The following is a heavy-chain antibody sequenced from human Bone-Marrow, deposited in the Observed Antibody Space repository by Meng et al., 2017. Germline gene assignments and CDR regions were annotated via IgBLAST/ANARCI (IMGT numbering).Heavy chain of an antibody. Sequence: QLQQWGAGWLKPSETLSLTCVVSGGSFSDYYWSWIRQPPGKGLEWIGEINHSGSTNYNPSLESRATISVDTSQNNLSLKLSSVTAADSAVYYCARGPTTMAHDFDYWGQGTLVTVSS. V-gene: IGHV4-34*01. J-gene: IGHJ4*02. CDR2: INHSGST. CDR1: GGSFSDYY. D-gene: IGHD4-11*01. CDR3: ARGPTTMAHDFDY.